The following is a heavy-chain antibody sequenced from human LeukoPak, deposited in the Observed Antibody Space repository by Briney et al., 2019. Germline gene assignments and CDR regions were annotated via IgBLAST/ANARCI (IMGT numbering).Heavy chain of an antibody. Sequence: ASVKVSCKASGYTLTGYYMHWVRQAPGQGLEWMGWINPNSGGTNYAQKFQGRVTMTRDTSISTAYMELSRLRSDDTAVYYCARKRITMVRGVIISSWFDPWGQGTLVTVSS. CDR1: GYTLTGYY. J-gene: IGHJ5*02. V-gene: IGHV1-2*02. CDR2: INPNSGGT. CDR3: ARKRITMVRGVIISSWFDP. D-gene: IGHD3-10*01.